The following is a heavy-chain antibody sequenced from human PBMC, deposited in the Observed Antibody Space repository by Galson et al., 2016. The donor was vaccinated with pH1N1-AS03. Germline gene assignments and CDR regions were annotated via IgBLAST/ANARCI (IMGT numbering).Heavy chain of an antibody. Sequence: QSGAEVKKPGESLKISCRASGYNFTNYWIGWLRQMPGKGPELMGIISPGDSDMRYNPSFQGKVAMSADKSISAAYLQWSSLKASDTAIYYCARTSGSRTYPFDSWGQGALVTVSS. CDR2: ISPGDSDM. CDR3: ARTSGSRTYPFDS. J-gene: IGHJ4*02. CDR1: GYNFTNYW. V-gene: IGHV5-51*01. D-gene: IGHD3-10*01.